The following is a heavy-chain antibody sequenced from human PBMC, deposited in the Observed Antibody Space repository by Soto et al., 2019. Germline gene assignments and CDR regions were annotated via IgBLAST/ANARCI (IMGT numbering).Heavy chain of an antibody. J-gene: IGHJ5*02. D-gene: IGHD5-12*01. V-gene: IGHV1-45*02. CDR1: GNTFTYVY. CDR2: ITPFNGNT. CDR3: ARDRLATTKHNNWFDP. Sequence: GASVKVSCKGSGNTFTYVYLHWVRQAPGQALEWMGWITPFNGNTKYAQKFQDRVTFTGDTSLNTADMELSSLRSEDTAVYYCARDRLATTKHNNWFDPWGQGTLVTVSS.